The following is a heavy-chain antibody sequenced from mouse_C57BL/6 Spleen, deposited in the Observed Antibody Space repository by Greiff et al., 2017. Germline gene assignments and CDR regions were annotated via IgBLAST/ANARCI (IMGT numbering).Heavy chain of an antibody. CDR3: ARSGGNAYYFDD. CDR2: IHPNSGST. V-gene: IGHV1-64*01. CDR1: GYTFTSYW. D-gene: IGHD2-1*01. J-gene: IGHJ2*01. Sequence: QVQLQQPGAELVKPGASVKLSCKASGYTFTSYWMHWVKQRPGQGLEWIGMIHPNSGSTNYNEKFKSKATLTVDKSSSTAYMQLSSLTSEDSAVYYCARSGGNAYYFDDWGQGTTLTVSS.